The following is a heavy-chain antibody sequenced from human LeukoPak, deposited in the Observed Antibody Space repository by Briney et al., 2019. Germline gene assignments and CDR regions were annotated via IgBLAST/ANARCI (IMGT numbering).Heavy chain of an antibody. D-gene: IGHD7-27*01. CDR1: GFSIRSTSYY. J-gene: IGHJ6*03. CDR2: LYYSGST. V-gene: IGHV4-39*07. Sequence: SETLSLTCTVSGFSIRSTSYYWGWIRQPPGKGMEFIGSLYYSGSTYYNSSLQSRVTISVDTSKNQFSLELRSVTAADTATYYCVRAWGDYFYYMDVWGKGTTVTVSS. CDR3: VRAWGDYFYYMDV.